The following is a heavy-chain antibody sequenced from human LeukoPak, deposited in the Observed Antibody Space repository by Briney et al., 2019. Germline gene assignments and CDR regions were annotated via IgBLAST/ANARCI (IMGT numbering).Heavy chain of an antibody. D-gene: IGHD1-14*01. V-gene: IGHV4-61*09. J-gene: IGHJ4*01. CDR2: IYKSGST. CDR3: VTAPNQDFFDY. Sequence: SETLSRTCTVSGGSISSGSYYWSWIRQPAGKGLEWMGNIYKSGSTNYNPSLKSRLTISADTSKNQFSLKLNFVTAADTALYYCVTAPNQDFFDYWGRGTLVTVSS. CDR1: GGSISSGSYY.